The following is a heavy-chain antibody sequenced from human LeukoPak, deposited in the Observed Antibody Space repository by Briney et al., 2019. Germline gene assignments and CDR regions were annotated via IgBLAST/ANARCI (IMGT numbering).Heavy chain of an antibody. J-gene: IGHJ6*02. D-gene: IGHD3-3*01. Sequence: GGSLRLSCAASGFTFSSYWMSWVRQAPGKGLEWVANIKQDGSEKYYVDSVKGRFTISRDNAKNSLYLQMNSLRAEDTAVYYCWLLSDWSGYYGPPGVGYYYYYGMDVWGQGTTVTVSS. CDR3: WLLSDWSGYYGPPGVGYYYYYGMDV. CDR2: IKQDGSEK. V-gene: IGHV3-7*01. CDR1: GFTFSSYW.